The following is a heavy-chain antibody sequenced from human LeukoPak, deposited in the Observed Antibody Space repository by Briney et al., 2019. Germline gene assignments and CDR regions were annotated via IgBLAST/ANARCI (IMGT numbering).Heavy chain of an antibody. J-gene: IGHJ5*02. CDR1: GGSISSGDYY. CDR3: ARPYYYDSRIDP. V-gene: IGHV4-30-4*01. Sequence: TSQTLSLTCTVSGGSISSGDYYWSWIRQPPGKGLEWIGYMYYSGSTYYNPSLKSRATISVDTSKNQFSLKLSPVTAADTAVYYCARPYYYDSRIDPWGQGTLVTVSS. CDR2: MYYSGST. D-gene: IGHD3-22*01.